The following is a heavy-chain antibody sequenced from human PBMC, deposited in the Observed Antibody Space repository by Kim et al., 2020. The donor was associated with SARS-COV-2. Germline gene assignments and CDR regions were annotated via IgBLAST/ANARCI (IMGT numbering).Heavy chain of an antibody. Sequence: GGSLRLSCAASGFTFSTYAMHWVRQAPGKGLEWVAVISYDGINKYYGDSVKGRFTISRDNSKNTLYLQMYSLRAEDTAVYFCARDKKDGEWVIRRAFDY. J-gene: IGHJ4*01. D-gene: IGHD3-22*01. CDR2: ISYDGINK. V-gene: IGHV3-30*04. CDR3: ARDKKDGEWVIRRAFDY. CDR1: GFTFSTYA.